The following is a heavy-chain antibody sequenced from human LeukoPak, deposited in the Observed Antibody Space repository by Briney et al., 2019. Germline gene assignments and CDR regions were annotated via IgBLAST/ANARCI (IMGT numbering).Heavy chain of an antibody. D-gene: IGHD2-2*01. V-gene: IGHV3-9*03. CDR2: ISWNGGNI. CDR3: ARGSRYYMDV. CDR1: GFTFDDYG. J-gene: IGHJ6*03. Sequence: PGRSLRLSCAASGFTFDDYGMHWVRQTPGKGLEWVSGISWNGGNIGYADSVKGRFAISRDNAKKSLYLQMNSLRLEDMALYYCARGSRYYMDVWGRGTTVTVSS.